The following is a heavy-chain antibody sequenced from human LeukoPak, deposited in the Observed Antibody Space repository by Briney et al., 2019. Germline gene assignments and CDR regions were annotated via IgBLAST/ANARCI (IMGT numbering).Heavy chain of an antibody. D-gene: IGHD3-22*01. CDR2: INHSGST. CDR3: ARGYDSSGYCFDY. V-gene: IGHV4-34*01. J-gene: IGHJ4*02. CDR1: GGSFSGYY. Sequence: SETLSLTCAVYGGSFSGYYWSWIRQPPGKGLEWIGEINHSGSTNYNPSLKSRVTISVDTSKNQFSLKLRSVTAADTAVYYCARGYDSSGYCFDYWGQGTLVTVSS.